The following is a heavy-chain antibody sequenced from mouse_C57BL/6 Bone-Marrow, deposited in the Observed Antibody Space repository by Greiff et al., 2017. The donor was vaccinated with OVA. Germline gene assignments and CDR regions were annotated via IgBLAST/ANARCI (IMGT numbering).Heavy chain of an antibody. CDR2: IDPETGGT. J-gene: IGHJ4*01. V-gene: IGHV1-15*01. CDR1: GYTFTDYE. D-gene: IGHD2-5*01. Sequence: QVQLQQSGAELVRPGASVTLSCKASGYTFTDYEMHWVKQTPVHGLEWIGAIDPETGGTAYNQKFKGQAILTADKSSSTAYMELRSLTSEDSVVYYCTRGYSNYYAMDYWGQGTSVTVSS. CDR3: TRGYSNYYAMDY.